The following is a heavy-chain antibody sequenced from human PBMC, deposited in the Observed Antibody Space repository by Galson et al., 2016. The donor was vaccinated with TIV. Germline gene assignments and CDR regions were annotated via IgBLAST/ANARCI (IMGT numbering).Heavy chain of an antibody. J-gene: IGHJ6*02. V-gene: IGHV1-69*01. D-gene: IGHD5-18*01. CDR3: AKDRNTAMDTYHYYYGMDV. CDR2: FIPLFGTT. CDR1: GDTFSTYP. Sequence: SGDTFSTYPFNWVRQAPRQGLEWVGGFIPLFGTTNYAQKFQGRVTITADESTSTLYMEVSSLRSEDTAVYYCAKDRNTAMDTYHYYYGMDVWGQGTTVIVSS.